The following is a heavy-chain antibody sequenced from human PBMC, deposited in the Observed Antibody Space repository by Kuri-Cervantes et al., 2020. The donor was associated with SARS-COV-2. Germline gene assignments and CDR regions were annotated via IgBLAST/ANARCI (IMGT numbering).Heavy chain of an antibody. Sequence: GESLKISCAASGFTFSDYYMNWVRQAPGKGLEWVSSTSSSSTIYYADSVKGRFTISRDNAKNSLYLQMNSLRAEDTAVYYCASLDHGLGSYYHTFPHDYWGLGTQVTVSS. CDR3: ASLDHGLGSYYHTFPHDY. J-gene: IGHJ4*02. CDR1: GFTFSDYY. D-gene: IGHD3-10*01. V-gene: IGHV3-69-1*01. CDR2: TSSSSTI.